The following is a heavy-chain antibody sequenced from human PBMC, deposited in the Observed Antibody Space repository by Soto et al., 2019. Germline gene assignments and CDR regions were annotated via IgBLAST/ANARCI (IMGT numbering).Heavy chain of an antibody. CDR2: IWYNGINK. CDR3: ARDRDYYDTSGYYYYFDH. V-gene: IGHV3-33*01. D-gene: IGHD3-22*01. J-gene: IGHJ4*02. CDR1: GFTFSNYG. Sequence: GGSLRLSCAASGFTFSNYGMHWVRQAPGNGLEWMAVIWYNGINKYYVDSVKGRFTISRDNSKNTLYLQMNSLRAEDTAVYYCARDRDYYDTSGYYYYFDHWGRGTLVTVSS.